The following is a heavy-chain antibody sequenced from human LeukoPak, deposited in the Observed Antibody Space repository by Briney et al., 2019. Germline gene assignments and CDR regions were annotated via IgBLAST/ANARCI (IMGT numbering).Heavy chain of an antibody. V-gene: IGHV4-39*07. D-gene: IGHD3-10*01. CDR2: IYYSGST. CDR1: GGSISSSSYY. CDR3: ARDRNYYGSGPGDYYYMDV. Sequence: SETLSLTCTVSGGSISSSSYYWGWIRQPPGKGLEWIGSIYYSGSTYYNPSLKSRVTISVDTSKNQFSLKLSSVTAADTAAYYCARDRNYYGSGPGDYYYMDVWGKGTTVTVSS. J-gene: IGHJ6*03.